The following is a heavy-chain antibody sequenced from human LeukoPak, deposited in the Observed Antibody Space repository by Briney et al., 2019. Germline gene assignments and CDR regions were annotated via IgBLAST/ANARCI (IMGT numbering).Heavy chain of an antibody. D-gene: IGHD3-10*01. J-gene: IGHJ4*02. V-gene: IGHV1-3*01. CDR2: INAGNGNT. CDR1: GYTFTSYA. CDR3: ARPYGSGSYYNPFDY. Sequence: ASVKVSCKASGYTFTSYAMHWVRQAPGQRLEWMGWINAGNGNTKCSQKFQGRVTITRDTSASTAYMELSSLRSEDTAVYYCARPYGSGSYYNPFDYWGQGTLVTVSS.